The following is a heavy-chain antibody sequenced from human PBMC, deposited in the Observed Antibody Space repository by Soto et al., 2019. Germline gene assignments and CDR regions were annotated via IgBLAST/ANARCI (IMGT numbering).Heavy chain of an antibody. J-gene: IGHJ5*02. V-gene: IGHV4-59*12. CDR1: GGSISSYY. Sequence: ASETLSLTCTVSGGSISSYYWSWIRQPPGKGLEWIGYIYYSGSTNYNPSLKSRVTISVDRSKNQFSLKLSSVTAADTAVYYCARWWMYAPRFDPWGQATLVTVAS. D-gene: IGHD2-8*01. CDR3: ARWWMYAPRFDP. CDR2: IYYSGST.